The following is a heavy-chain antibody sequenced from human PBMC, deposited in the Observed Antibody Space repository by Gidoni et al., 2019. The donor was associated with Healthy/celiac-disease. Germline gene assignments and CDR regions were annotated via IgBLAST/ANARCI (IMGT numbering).Heavy chain of an antibody. CDR1: SGAISSSSYS. CDR3: ARHGDSSPLNWFDP. Sequence: QLQLQESGPGLVKPSETLSLTCTVASGAISSSSYSWGWIRQPPGKGLEWIGSISYSGSTYYKPSLKTRVTISVDTSKNQFSLKLYSVTAADTAVYYCARHGDSSPLNWFDPWGQGTLVTVSS. D-gene: IGHD3-22*01. CDR2: ISYSGST. V-gene: IGHV4-39*01. J-gene: IGHJ5*02.